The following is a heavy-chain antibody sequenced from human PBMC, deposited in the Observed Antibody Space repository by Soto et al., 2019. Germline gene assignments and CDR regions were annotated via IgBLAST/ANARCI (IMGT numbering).Heavy chain of an antibody. CDR3: AKGGRQWLVTSDFNY. D-gene: IGHD6-19*01. CDR1: GFTFSDYA. CDR2: VSHDGRNT. Sequence: VQLVESGGGVVQPGRSLRLSCAASGFTFSDYAMHWVRQAPGQGLEWVAGVSHDGRNTHYADSVKGRFTISRDSSKNTVSLEMTSLRSEDTAVYYCAKGGRQWLVTSDFNYWGQGALVIVSS. V-gene: IGHV3-30*18. J-gene: IGHJ4*02.